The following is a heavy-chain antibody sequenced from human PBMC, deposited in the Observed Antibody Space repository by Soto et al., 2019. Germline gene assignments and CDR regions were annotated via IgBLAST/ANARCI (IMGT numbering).Heavy chain of an antibody. Sequence: ASVKVSCKASGYTFTSYAMHWVRQAPGQRLEWMGWINAGNGNTKYSQKFQGRVTITRDTSASTAYMELSSLRSEDTAVYYCARDGRSKVKGNWFDPWGQGTLVTVSS. D-gene: IGHD4-4*01. CDR3: ARDGRSKVKGNWFDP. CDR1: GYTFTSYA. J-gene: IGHJ5*02. V-gene: IGHV1-3*01. CDR2: INAGNGNT.